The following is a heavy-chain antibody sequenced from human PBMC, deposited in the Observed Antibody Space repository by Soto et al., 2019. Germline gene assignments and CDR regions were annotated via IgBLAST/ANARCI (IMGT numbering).Heavy chain of an antibody. CDR2: IKSKTDGGTT. D-gene: IGHD1-7*01. CDR1: GFTFSNAW. CDR3: TTDFNNWNYEGVYYGLDV. J-gene: IGHJ6*02. V-gene: IGHV3-15*01. Sequence: GGSLRLSCAASGFTFSNAWMNWVRQALGKGLKWIGRIKSKTDGGTTDYAAPVKGRFTISRDDSKNTVYLQMNSLKTEDTAVYYCTTDFNNWNYEGVYYGLDVWGQGTTVTVSS.